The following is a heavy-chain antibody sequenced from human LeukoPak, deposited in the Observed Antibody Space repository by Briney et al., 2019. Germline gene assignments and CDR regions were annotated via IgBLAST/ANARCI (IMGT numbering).Heavy chain of an antibody. CDR3: AKDIVVVPPTSRYYGMGV. D-gene: IGHD2-15*01. CDR1: GFTFSNYA. Sequence: PGGSLRLSCVVSGFTFSNYAMTWVRQAPGQGLDWVSAISGSGGSTYYADSVKGRFTISRDNSKNTLYLQMNSLRAEDTAVYYCAKDIVVVPPTSRYYGMGVWGQGTTVTVSS. V-gene: IGHV3-23*01. CDR2: ISGSGGST. J-gene: IGHJ6*02.